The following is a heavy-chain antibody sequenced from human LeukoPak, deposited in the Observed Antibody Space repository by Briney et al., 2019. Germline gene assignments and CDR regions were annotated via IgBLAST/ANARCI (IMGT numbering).Heavy chain of an antibody. V-gene: IGHV3-9*01. D-gene: IGHD5-12*01. CDR2: ISWNSGSI. CDR1: GFTFDDHA. Sequence: GGSLRLSCAASGFTFDDHAMHWVRQAPGKGLEWVSGISWNSGSIDYADSVKGRFTISRDNAKNSLYLQMNSLRAEDTAVYYCARVKEASAFDIWGQGTMVTVSS. J-gene: IGHJ3*02. CDR3: ARVKEASAFDI.